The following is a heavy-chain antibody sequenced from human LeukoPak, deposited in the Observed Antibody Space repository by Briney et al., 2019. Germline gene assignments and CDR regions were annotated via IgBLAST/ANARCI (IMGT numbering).Heavy chain of an antibody. D-gene: IGHD3-10*01. CDR3: AKDVLLWFGELLSRYYFDY. Sequence: GGSLRLSCAASGFAFSSYAMSWVRQAPGKGLEWVSAISGSGGSTYYADSVKGRFTISRDNSKNTLYLQMNSLRAEDTAVYYCAKDVLLWFGELLSRYYFDYWGQGTLVTVSS. J-gene: IGHJ4*02. V-gene: IGHV3-23*01. CDR1: GFAFSSYA. CDR2: ISGSGGST.